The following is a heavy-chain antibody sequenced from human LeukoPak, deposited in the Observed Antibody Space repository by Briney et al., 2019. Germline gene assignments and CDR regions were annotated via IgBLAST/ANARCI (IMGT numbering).Heavy chain of an antibody. CDR3: TKNYGDYFHALHI. Sequence: PGGSLRLSCAASGFTFSLAAMSWVRQAPGKGLEWVSTISSSGGGINYADSVKGRFLISRDNSGSTLYLQMGGLRAEDTATYYCTKNYGDYFHALHIWRQGTMVTVSS. V-gene: IGHV3-23*01. D-gene: IGHD4-17*01. CDR1: GFTFSLAA. J-gene: IGHJ3*02. CDR2: ISSSGGGI.